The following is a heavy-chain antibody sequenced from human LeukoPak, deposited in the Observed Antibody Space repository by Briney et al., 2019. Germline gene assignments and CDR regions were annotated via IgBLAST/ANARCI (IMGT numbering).Heavy chain of an antibody. CDR1: GFTFSSYA. Sequence: PGGSLRLSCAASGFTFSSYAMHWVRQAPGKGLEWVAVISYDGSNKYYADSVKGRFTISRDNSKNTLYLQMNSLRDEDTAVYYCARDGPANWDFDNWGQGSLVTVSS. V-gene: IGHV3-30-3*01. D-gene: IGHD7-27*01. CDR3: ARDGPANWDFDN. CDR2: ISYDGSNK. J-gene: IGHJ4*02.